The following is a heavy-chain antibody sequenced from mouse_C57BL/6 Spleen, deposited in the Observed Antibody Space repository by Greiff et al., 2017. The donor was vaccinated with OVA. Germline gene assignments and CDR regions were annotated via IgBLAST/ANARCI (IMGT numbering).Heavy chain of an antibody. Sequence: LVKPGASVKLSCKASGYTFTEYTIHWVKQRSGQGLEWIGWFYPGSGSIKYNEKFKDKATLTADKSSSTVYMELSRLTSEDSAVYFCARHERDSSGYDYAMDYWGQGTSVTVSS. CDR1: GYTFTEYT. V-gene: IGHV1-62-2*01. CDR2: FYPGSGSI. D-gene: IGHD3-2*02. J-gene: IGHJ4*01. CDR3: ARHERDSSGYDYAMDY.